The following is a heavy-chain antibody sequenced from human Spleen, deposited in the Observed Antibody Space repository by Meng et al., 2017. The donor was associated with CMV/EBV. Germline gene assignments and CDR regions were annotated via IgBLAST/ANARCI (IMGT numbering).Heavy chain of an antibody. CDR3: ARDSGYDYSNL. V-gene: IGHV3-30*04. CDR1: GFTFSSYA. J-gene: IGHJ4*02. D-gene: IGHD4-11*01. CDR2: ISYDGSNK. Sequence: GESLKISCAASGFTFSSYAMHWVRQAPGKGLEWVAVISYDGSNKYYADSVKGRFTISRDNSKNTLYLQMNSLRAEDTAVYYCARDSGYDYSNLWGQGTLVTVSS.